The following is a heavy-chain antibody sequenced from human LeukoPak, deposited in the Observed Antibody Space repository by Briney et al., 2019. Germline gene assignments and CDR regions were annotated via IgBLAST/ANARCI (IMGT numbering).Heavy chain of an antibody. D-gene: IGHD7-27*01. CDR1: GASVTDSY. V-gene: IGHV4-59*02. CDR3: TRGFWGLQS. J-gene: IGHJ5*02. Sequence: PSETLSLTCTVSGASVTDSYWSWIRQAPGKGLEWISYIHHSGNSDYHPSLRGRVTSSLDTSKNPFSLNLISVTAAGTAVYYCTRGFWGLQSWGQGTLVTVSS. CDR2: IHHSGNS.